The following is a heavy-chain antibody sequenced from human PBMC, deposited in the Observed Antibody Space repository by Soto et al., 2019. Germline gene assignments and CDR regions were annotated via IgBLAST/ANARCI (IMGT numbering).Heavy chain of an antibody. CDR2: IYTSASI. CDR3: ARDREAGYNFYYGMDV. J-gene: IGHJ6*02. CDR1: GADINTYS. V-gene: IGHV4-4*07. Sequence: SETLSLTCSVSGADINTYSWTWIRQPAGKGLEWIGRIYTSASINYNPSLKGRVTLSVDTSTNQVSLRLASVTAADTAIYYCARDREAGYNFYYGMDVWRQGTTVTVSS. D-gene: IGHD6-19*01.